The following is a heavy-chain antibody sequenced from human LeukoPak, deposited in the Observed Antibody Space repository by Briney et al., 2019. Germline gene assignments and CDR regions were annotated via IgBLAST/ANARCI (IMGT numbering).Heavy chain of an antibody. CDR3: ARLRAMAPLDY. CDR1: GGSISSYY. Sequence: SETLSLTCTVSGGSISSYYWSWIRQPPGKGLEWIGEINHSGSTNYNPSLKSRVTISVDTSKNQFSLKLSSVTAADTAVYYCARLRAMAPLDYWGQGTLVTVSS. V-gene: IGHV4-34*01. D-gene: IGHD5-18*01. CDR2: INHSGST. J-gene: IGHJ4*02.